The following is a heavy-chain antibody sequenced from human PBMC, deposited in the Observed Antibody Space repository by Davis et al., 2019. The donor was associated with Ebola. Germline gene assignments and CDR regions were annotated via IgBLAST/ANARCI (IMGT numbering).Heavy chain of an antibody. V-gene: IGHV3-11*04. CDR3: ARMGVWMEWLLDYYYMDV. D-gene: IGHD5-12*01. Sequence: PGGSLRLSCAASGFTFSDYYMSWIRQAPGKGLEWVSYISSSGSTIYYADSVKGRFTISRDNAKNSLYLQMNSLRAEDTAVYYCARMGVWMEWLLDYYYMDVWGKGTTVTVSS. CDR1: GFTFSDYY. J-gene: IGHJ6*03. CDR2: ISSSGSTI.